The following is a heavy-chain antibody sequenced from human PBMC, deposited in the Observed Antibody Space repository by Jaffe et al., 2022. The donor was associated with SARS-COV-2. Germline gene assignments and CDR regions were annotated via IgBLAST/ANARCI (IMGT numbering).Heavy chain of an antibody. V-gene: IGHV4-31*03. D-gene: IGHD3-10*01. J-gene: IGHJ4*02. CDR1: GGSINRGAYH. CDR3: ARDNDASGTGSFDY. CDR2: IYGRGTA. Sequence: QVQLQESGPGLVKPSQTLSLSCTVSGGSINRGAYHWNWIRQHPGKGLEWIGYIYGRGTAIYNPSLESRVTISVDTSKNEFSLRLSSVTAADTAVYYCARDNDASGTGSFDYWGQGSLVTVSS.